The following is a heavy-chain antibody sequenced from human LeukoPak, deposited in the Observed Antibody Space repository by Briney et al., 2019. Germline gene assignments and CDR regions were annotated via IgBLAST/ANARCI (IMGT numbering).Heavy chain of an antibody. CDR3: AGAGGSYSIDY. J-gene: IGHJ4*02. CDR1: GSTFTGYY. CDR2: IDPNSGGT. Sequence: GASVKASCKPSGSTFTGYYMHWVRQAPGQGLEWMGWIDPNSGGTNYAQKFKGRVTTTWDTTITRDPMEVSRPTCDDTAVYYCAGAGGSYSIDYWGQGTLVTVSS. D-gene: IGHD3-10*01. V-gene: IGHV1-2*02.